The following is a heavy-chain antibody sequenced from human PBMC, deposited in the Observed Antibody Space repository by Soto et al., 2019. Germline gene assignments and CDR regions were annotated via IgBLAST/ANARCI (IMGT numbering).Heavy chain of an antibody. CDR3: ATLRRFTISTSDYYYYYMDV. J-gene: IGHJ6*03. V-gene: IGHV4-39*07. CDR1: GGSISSSSYY. CDR2: IYDSGST. D-gene: IGHD3-9*01. Sequence: SETLSLTCTVSGGSISSSSYYWGWIRQPPGKELEWIVSIYDSGSTYYNHSLKSRVTISVDTSKNQFSLKLSSVTAADTAVYYFATLRRFTISTSDYYYYYMDVWGKGTTVTVSS.